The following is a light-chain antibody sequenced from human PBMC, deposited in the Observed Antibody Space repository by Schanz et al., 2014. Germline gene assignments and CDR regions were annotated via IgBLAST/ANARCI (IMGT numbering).Light chain of an antibody. CDR2: GAS. CDR3: QQYNNWPLA. V-gene: IGKV3D-15*01. Sequence: EIVLTQSPATLSLSPGERATLSCRASQTVGSPSLAWYQQKPGQAPRLLIYGASRRATGIPDRFSGSGFGTDFTLSISSLQSEDFAVYYCQQYNNWPLAFGQGTKVEIK. CDR1: QTVGSPS. J-gene: IGKJ1*01.